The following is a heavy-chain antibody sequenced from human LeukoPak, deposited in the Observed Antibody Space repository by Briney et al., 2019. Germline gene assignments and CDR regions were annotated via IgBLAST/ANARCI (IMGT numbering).Heavy chain of an antibody. Sequence: GGSLRLSCAASGFTFSSDAMSWVRQAPGKGLEWVSAISGSGGSTYYADSVKGRFTISRDNSKNTLYLQMNSLRAEDTAVYYCATDFNIYGDHNVGGHWGQGTLVTVAS. CDR1: GFTFSSDA. CDR2: ISGSGGST. J-gene: IGHJ4*02. D-gene: IGHD2-21*02. CDR3: ATDFNIYGDHNVGGH. V-gene: IGHV3-23*01.